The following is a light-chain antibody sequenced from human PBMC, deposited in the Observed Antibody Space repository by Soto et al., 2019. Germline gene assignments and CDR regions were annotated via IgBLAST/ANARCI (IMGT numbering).Light chain of an antibody. V-gene: IGKV3-20*01. CDR3: QQYAGSPWT. Sequence: ENVLTQSPDTLSLSPGERATLSCRASQRVDNNYLAWYQQKPGQAPRPLIYAASNRAPGIPDRFRGSGSGTDFSLTISRLEPEDFAVYYCQQYAGSPWTFGQGTKV. CDR2: AAS. J-gene: IGKJ1*01. CDR1: QRVDNNY.